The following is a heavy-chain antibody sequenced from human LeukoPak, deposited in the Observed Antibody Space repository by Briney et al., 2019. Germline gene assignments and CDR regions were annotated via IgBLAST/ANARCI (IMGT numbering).Heavy chain of an antibody. D-gene: IGHD3-22*01. Sequence: ASVKVSCTASGYTFTSYGISWVRQAPGQGLEWMGWISAYNGNTNYAQKLQGRVTMTEDTSTDTAYMELSSLRSEDTAVYYCATPLYYDSSGYSRPFDYWGQGTLVTVSS. CDR1: GYTFTSYG. CDR2: ISAYNGNT. V-gene: IGHV1-18*01. CDR3: ATPLYYDSSGYSRPFDY. J-gene: IGHJ4*02.